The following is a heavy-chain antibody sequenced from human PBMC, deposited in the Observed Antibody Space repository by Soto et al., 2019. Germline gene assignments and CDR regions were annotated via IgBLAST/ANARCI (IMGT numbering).Heavy chain of an antibody. CDR2: ISGSGGST. J-gene: IGHJ5*02. V-gene: IGHV3-23*01. D-gene: IGHD2-2*01. CDR1: GFTFSSYA. Sequence: GGSLRLSCAASGFTFSSYAMSWVRQAPGKGLEWVSAISGSGGSTYYADSVKGRFTISRDNSKNTLYLQMNSLRAEDTAVYYCAKAIGYCSSTSCYASAGWFDPWGQGTLVTVSS. CDR3: AKAIGYCSSTSCYASAGWFDP.